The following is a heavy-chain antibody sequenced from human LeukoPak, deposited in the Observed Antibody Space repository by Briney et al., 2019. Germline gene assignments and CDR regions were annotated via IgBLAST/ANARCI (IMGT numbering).Heavy chain of an antibody. CDR2: IKSKTDGGTT. D-gene: IGHD6-19*01. Sequence: WIRQPPGKGLEWVGRIKSKTDGGTTDYAAPVKGRFTISRDDSKNTLYLQMNSLKTEDTAVYYCARGGSGWAFDYWGQGTLVTVSS. V-gene: IGHV3-15*01. CDR3: ARGGSGWAFDY. J-gene: IGHJ4*02.